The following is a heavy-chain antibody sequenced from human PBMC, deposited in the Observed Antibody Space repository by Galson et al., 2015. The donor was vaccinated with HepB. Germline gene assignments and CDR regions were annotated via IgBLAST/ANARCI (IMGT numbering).Heavy chain of an antibody. V-gene: IGHV4-31*03. D-gene: IGHD3-10*01. J-gene: IGHJ5*02. CDR3: ARAGEYYGSGDPGWFDP. CDR1: GGSISSGGYY. Sequence: TLSLTCTVSGGSISSGGYYWSWIRQHPGKGLEWIGYIYYSGSTYYNPSLKSRVTISVDTSKNQFSLKLSSVTAADTAVYYCARAGEYYGSGDPGWFDPWGQGTLVTVSS. CDR2: IYYSGST.